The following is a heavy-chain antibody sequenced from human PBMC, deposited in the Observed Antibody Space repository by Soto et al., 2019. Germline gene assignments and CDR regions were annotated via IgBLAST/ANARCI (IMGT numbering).Heavy chain of an antibody. CDR2: TYSGGST. CDR1: GFIVSSKY. D-gene: IGHD4-4*01. V-gene: IGHV3-53*01. Sequence: GSLRLSCAASGFIVSSKYISWVRQAPGKGLEWVSVTYSGGSTYYADSVKGRFIISRDNSKNTLYLQMNSLRAEDTAVYFCARGPHYSNLDYWGQGTLVTVSS. CDR3: ARGPHYSNLDY. J-gene: IGHJ4*02.